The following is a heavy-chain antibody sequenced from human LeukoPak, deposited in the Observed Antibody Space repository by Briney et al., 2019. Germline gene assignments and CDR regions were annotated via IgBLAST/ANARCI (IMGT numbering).Heavy chain of an antibody. Sequence: GGSLRPSCAASGFTVSSDYMSWVRQAPGKGLEWVSVIYSGGSTYYADSVKGRFTISRDNSKNTLYLQMNSLRAEDTAAYYCARPPMEHYDSSGYFDYWGQGTLVTVSS. J-gene: IGHJ4*02. CDR3: ARPPMEHYDSSGYFDY. V-gene: IGHV3-66*04. D-gene: IGHD3-22*01. CDR1: GFTVSSDY. CDR2: IYSGGST.